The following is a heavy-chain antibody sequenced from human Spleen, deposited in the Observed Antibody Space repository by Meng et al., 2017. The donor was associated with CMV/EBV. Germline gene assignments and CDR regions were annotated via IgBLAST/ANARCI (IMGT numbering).Heavy chain of an antibody. CDR2: ISASGRIN. D-gene: IGHD4/OR15-4a*01. V-gene: IGHV3-23*01. CDR1: GFTFSSYA. Sequence: GGSLRLSCAASGFTFSSYAMSWVRQAPGKGLEWVSAISASGRINYCADSVKGRFTISRDNAKNSVYLQMNTLRSEDTAVYYCARNHEYGEHLYGMDVWGQGTTVTVSS. J-gene: IGHJ6*02. CDR3: ARNHEYGEHLYGMDV.